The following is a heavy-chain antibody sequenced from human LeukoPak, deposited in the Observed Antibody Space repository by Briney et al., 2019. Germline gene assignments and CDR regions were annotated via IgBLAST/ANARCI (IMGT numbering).Heavy chain of an antibody. CDR2: IGTAGDT. V-gene: IGHV3-13*01. CDR3: ARAGYSYGLEEDYYYGMDV. CDR1: GFTFSSYD. J-gene: IGHJ6*02. Sequence: GGSLRLSCAASGFTFSSYDMHWVRQATGKGLEWVSAIGTAGDTYYPGSVKDRFTFSRENAKNSLYLQMNSLRAGDTAVYYCARAGYSYGLEEDYYYGMDVWGQGTMVTVSS. D-gene: IGHD5-18*01.